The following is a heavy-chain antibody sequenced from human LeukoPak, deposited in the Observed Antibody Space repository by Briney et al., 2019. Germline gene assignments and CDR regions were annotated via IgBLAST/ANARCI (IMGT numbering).Heavy chain of an antibody. D-gene: IGHD2-2*01. CDR2: ISAYNGNT. J-gene: IGHJ4*02. CDR1: GYTFTSYG. V-gene: IGHV1-18*01. Sequence: ASVKVSCKASGYTFTSYGISWVRQAPGQGLEWMGWISAYNGNTNYAQKLQGRVTMTTGTSTSTAYMELRSLRSDDTAVYYCARGRYCSSTSCPYFDYWGQGTLVTVSS. CDR3: ARGRYCSSTSCPYFDY.